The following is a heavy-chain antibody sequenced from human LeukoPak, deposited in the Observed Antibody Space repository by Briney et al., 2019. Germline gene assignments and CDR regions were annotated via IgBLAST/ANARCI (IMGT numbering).Heavy chain of an antibody. CDR3: ARGGSSWPAYWYFDL. V-gene: IGHV4-4*02. Sequence: SGTLSLTCAVSGGSISSSNWWSWVRQPPGKGLEWIGEIYHSGSTNYNPSLKSRVTISVDKSKNQFSLKLSSVTAADTAVYYCARGGSSWPAYWYFDLWGRGTLVTVSS. J-gene: IGHJ2*01. CDR2: IYHSGST. CDR1: GGSISSSNW. D-gene: IGHD6-13*01.